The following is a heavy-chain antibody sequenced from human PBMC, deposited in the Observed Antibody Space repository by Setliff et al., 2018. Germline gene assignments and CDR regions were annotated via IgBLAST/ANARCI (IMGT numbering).Heavy chain of an antibody. V-gene: IGHV1-69*06. Sequence: SVKVSCTASGGTFGDYGITWVRQAPGQGLEWMGGIIHIFDRTEYAQKFQGRVTITADKSTSTAYMELSSLKSEDTAVYYCARAAGSLTSDEYFHHWGQGTLVTVSS. CDR1: GGTFGDYG. CDR3: ARAAGSLTSDEYFHH. CDR2: IIHIFDRT. J-gene: IGHJ1*01. D-gene: IGHD6-25*01.